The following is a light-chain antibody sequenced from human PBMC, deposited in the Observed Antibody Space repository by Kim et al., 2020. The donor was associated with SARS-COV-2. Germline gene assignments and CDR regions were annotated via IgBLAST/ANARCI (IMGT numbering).Light chain of an antibody. V-gene: IGKV1-8*01. Sequence: SASTGDRVTIPGRASQGISSYLAWYQQKPVKAPKLLIYAASTLQSGVPSRFSGSGSGTDFTLTISCLQSEDFATYDCQQYYSYPTFGPGTKVDIK. CDR2: AAS. CDR3: QQYYSYPT. CDR1: QGISSY. J-gene: IGKJ3*01.